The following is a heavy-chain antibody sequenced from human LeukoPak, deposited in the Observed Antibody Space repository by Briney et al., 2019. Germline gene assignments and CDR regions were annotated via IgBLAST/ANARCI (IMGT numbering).Heavy chain of an antibody. J-gene: IGHJ3*02. CDR1: GGSISSSNW. CDR2: INHSGST. D-gene: IGHD3-22*01. V-gene: IGHV4-4*02. Sequence: SETLSLTCAVSGGSISSSNWWSWVRQPPGKGLEWIGEINHSGSTNYNPSLKSRVTISVDTSKNQFSLKLSSVTAADTAVYYCARDNYDSSGYPYAFDIWGQGTMVTVSS. CDR3: ARDNYDSSGYPYAFDI.